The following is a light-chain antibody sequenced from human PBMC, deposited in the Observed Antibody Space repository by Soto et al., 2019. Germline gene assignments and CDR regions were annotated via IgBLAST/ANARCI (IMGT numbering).Light chain of an antibody. J-gene: IGKJ2*01. CDR2: DAS. CDR1: QSVNSR. CDR3: QQYYDRPLT. Sequence: ERVMTQSPATLSVSPGERATLFCRASQSVNSRLAWYQQKPGQAPRLLISDASTRATGVPARFSGSGSGTDFTRTISSLQSEDFAVSYCQQYYDRPLTFGQGTKLDVK. V-gene: IGKV3-15*01.